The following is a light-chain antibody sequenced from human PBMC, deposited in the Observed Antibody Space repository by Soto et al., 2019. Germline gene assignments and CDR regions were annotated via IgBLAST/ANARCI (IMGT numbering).Light chain of an antibody. CDR3: SAWDDSLNGPV. CDR2: GNN. V-gene: IGLV1-44*01. Sequence: QSVLTQPPSASGTPGQRVTISCSGGSSNIENNPVNWYQQLPGTAPKLLIYGNNQWPSGVPDRFSGSKSGTSASLAISGLQSEDEADYYCSAWDDSLNGPVFGGGTKLTVL. J-gene: IGLJ2*01. CDR1: SSNIENNP.